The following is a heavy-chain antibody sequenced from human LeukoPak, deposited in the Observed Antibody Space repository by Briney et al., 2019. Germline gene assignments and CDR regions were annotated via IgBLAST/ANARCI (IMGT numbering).Heavy chain of an antibody. J-gene: IGHJ4*02. CDR2: INHSGST. CDR3: AGGSLSYGLGY. CDR1: GGSFSGYY. Sequence: PSETLSLTCAVYGGSFSGYYWSWIRQPPGKGLEWIGEINHSGSTNYNPSLKSRVTISVDTSKNQFSLKLSSVTAADTAVYYCAGGSLSYGLGYWGQGTLVTVSS. D-gene: IGHD5-18*01. V-gene: IGHV4-34*01.